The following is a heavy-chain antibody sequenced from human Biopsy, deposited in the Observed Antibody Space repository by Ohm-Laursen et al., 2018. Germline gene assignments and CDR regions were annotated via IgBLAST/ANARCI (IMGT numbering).Heavy chain of an antibody. CDR3: ARDTPETYDYDNDDNSPLPRRYIDY. CDR2: IASSGGTT. CDR1: GFHFSDYY. D-gene: IGHD3-22*01. Sequence: GSLRLSCSASGFHFSDYYMSWIRQAPGKGLEWISYIASSGGTTYYVDSVKGRFTISRDNAEKSLYQQMNSLRAEDTAVYYCARDTPETYDYDNDDNSPLPRRYIDYWGQGTLVTVSS. V-gene: IGHV3-11*01. J-gene: IGHJ4*02.